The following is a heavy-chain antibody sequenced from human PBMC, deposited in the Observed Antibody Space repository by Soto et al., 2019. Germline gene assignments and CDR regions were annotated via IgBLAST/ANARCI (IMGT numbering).Heavy chain of an antibody. V-gene: IGHV1-69*15. J-gene: IGHJ5*02. D-gene: IGHD2-15*01. CDR3: AKDGGSDAFGNWLDP. Sequence: QVQLVQSGAEVKKPGSSVKVSCKASGGTFSNYAITWVRQAPGQGLEWVGRIIPIFSTTNVAQKFQGRVTITADESTTTAYMELSGLRSEDTAVYYCAKDGGSDAFGNWLDPWGQGTLVTVSS. CDR1: GGTFSNYA. CDR2: IIPIFSTT.